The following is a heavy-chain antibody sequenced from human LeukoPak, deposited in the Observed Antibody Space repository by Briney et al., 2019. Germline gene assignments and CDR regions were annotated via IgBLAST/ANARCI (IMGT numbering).Heavy chain of an antibody. CDR2: ISYDGSNK. CDR3: AREGIVLMVYAHFLDY. V-gene: IGHV3-30-3*01. Sequence: GRSLRLSCAASGFTFSSYAMHWVRQAPGKGLEWVAAISYDGSNKYYADSVKGRFTISRDNSKNTLYLQMNSLRAEDTAVYYCAREGIVLMVYAHFLDYWGQGTLVTVSS. CDR1: GFTFSSYA. D-gene: IGHD2-8*01. J-gene: IGHJ4*02.